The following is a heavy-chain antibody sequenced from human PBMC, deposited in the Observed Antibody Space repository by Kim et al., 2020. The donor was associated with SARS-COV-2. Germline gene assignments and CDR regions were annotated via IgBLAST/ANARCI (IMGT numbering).Heavy chain of an antibody. CDR1: GGSFSGYY. V-gene: IGHV4-34*01. CDR3: ARNGRGIAAAPGRT. CDR2: INHSGST. J-gene: IGHJ5*02. Sequence: SGTLSLTCAVYGGSFSGYYWSWIRQPPGKGLEWIGEINHSGSTNYNPSLKSRVTISVDTSKNQFSLKLSSVTAADTAVYYCARNGRGIAAAPGRTWGQGTLVTVSS. D-gene: IGHD6-13*01.